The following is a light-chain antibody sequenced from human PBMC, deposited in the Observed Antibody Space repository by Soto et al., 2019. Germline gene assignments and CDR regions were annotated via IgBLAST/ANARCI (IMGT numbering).Light chain of an antibody. CDR3: SSYAGSNNLV. CDR1: TSDVGGYIY. V-gene: IGLV2-8*01. J-gene: IGLJ2*01. CDR2: EVN. Sequence: QSALTQPPSASGSPGQSVTISCTGTTSDVGGYIYVSWYQHHPGKAPKLMIYEVNKRPSGVPDRFSGSRSGNTASLTVSGLQAEDEADYYCSSYAGSNNLVFGGGTKVTVL.